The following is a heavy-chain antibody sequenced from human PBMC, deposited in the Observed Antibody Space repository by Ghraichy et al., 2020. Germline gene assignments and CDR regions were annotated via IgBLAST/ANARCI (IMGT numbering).Heavy chain of an antibody. D-gene: IGHD4-17*01. CDR1: GDSFNSGGYY. J-gene: IGHJ4*02. CDR3: ASGNDYGAGLALCYFDF. Sequence: SETLSLTCTVSGDSFNSGGYYWIWIRQYPGKGREWIGYIYSSGDTSYTPSLKSRATISLDTSKNQFSLSLTSVTSADTAFYFCASGNDYGAGLALCYFDFWGQGTLVSVYS. CDR2: IYSSGDT. V-gene: IGHV4-31*03.